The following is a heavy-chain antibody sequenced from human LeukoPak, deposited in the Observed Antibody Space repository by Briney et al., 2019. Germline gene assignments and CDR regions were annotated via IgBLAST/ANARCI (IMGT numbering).Heavy chain of an antibody. CDR2: IIPIFGTA. CDR3: ARASLSPHLGPAAQNWFDP. D-gene: IGHD2-2*01. CDR1: GGTFSSYA. V-gene: IGHV1-69*13. J-gene: IGHJ5*02. Sequence: ASVKVSCKASGGTFSSYAISWVRQAPGQGLEWMGGIIPIFGTANYAQKFQGRVTITADESTSTAYMELSSLRSEDTAVYYCARASLSPHLGPAAQNWFDPWGQGTLVTVSS.